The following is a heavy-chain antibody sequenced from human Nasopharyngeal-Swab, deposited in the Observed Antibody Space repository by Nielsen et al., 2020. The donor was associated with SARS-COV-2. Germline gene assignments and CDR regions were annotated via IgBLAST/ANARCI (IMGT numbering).Heavy chain of an antibody. CDR3: ARVTAMAEGYYYGMDV. V-gene: IGHV1-69*13. D-gene: IGHD5-18*01. J-gene: IGHJ6*02. Sequence: SVKVSCKASGGTFSSYAISWVRQAPRQGLEWMGGIIPIFGTTNYAQKFQGRVTITADESTSTAYMELSSLRSEDTAVYYCARVTAMAEGYYYGMDVWGQGTTVTVSS. CDR1: GGTFSSYA. CDR2: IIPIFGTT.